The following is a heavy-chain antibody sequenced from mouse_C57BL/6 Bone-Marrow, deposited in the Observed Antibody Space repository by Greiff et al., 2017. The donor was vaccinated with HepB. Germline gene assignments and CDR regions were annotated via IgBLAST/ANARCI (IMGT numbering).Heavy chain of an antibody. CDR1: GFTFNTYA. Sequence: EVMLVESGGGLVQPKGSLKLSCAASGFTFNTYAMHWVRQAPGKGLEWVARIRSKSSNYATYYADSVKDRFTISRDDSQSMLYLQMNNLKTEDTAVYYCVRGPLITTVADWYFDVWGTGTTVTVAS. CDR3: VRGPLITTVADWYFDV. J-gene: IGHJ1*03. V-gene: IGHV10-3*01. CDR2: IRSKSSNYAT. D-gene: IGHD1-1*01.